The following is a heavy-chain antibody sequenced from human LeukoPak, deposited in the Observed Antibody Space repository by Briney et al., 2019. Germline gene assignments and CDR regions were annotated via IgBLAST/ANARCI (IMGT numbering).Heavy chain of an antibody. CDR3: AKESQPFGDYLRSLDN. D-gene: IGHD4-17*01. Sequence: GGSLRLSCAVSGFTFSTYSMNWVRQAPGKGLEWVSSISSSSSYIYYADSVKGRFTISRDNAKNSLYLQMNSLRAEDTAVFYCAKESQPFGDYLRSLDNWGQGTLVTVSS. V-gene: IGHV3-21*01. J-gene: IGHJ4*02. CDR2: ISSSSSYI. CDR1: GFTFSTYS.